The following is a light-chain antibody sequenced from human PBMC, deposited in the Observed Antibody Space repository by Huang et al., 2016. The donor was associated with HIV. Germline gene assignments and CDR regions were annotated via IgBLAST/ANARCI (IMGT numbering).Light chain of an antibody. CDR2: AAS. Sequence: DIQMTQSPSSLSASVGDRVTITCRASQSISSYLNWYQQKPGEAPKLLIYAASSLQGGVPSRCSGSGSGTDFTLTISSLQPEDFATYYCQQSYSTPRTFGQGTKVEIK. CDR1: QSISSY. V-gene: IGKV1-39*01. J-gene: IGKJ1*01. CDR3: QQSYSTPRT.